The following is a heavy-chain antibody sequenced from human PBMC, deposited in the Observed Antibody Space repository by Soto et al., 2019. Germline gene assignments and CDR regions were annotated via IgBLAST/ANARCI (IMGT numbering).Heavy chain of an antibody. CDR2: IITIFGTG. V-gene: IGHV1-69*13. Sequence: GASVKVSCKASGGTFNIYAISWVRQAPGQGLEWMGGIITIFGTGNYAQKFQGRVTITADEPTSTAYMELSSLRSEDTAVYYCARDIKNAFFYGMAVWGQGTTVTVSS. CDR3: ARDIKNAFFYGMAV. D-gene: IGHD2-2*01. J-gene: IGHJ6*02. CDR1: GGTFNIYA.